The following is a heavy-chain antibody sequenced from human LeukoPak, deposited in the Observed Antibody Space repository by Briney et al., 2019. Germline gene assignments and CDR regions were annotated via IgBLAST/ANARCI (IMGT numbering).Heavy chain of an antibody. CDR1: GYTFTGYY. V-gene: IGHV1-2*02. D-gene: IGHD5-12*01. J-gene: IGHJ6*02. CDR2: INPNGGGT. CDR3: ASILGYSGLYGMDV. Sequence: ASVKVSCKASGYTFTGYYMHWVRQAPGQGLEWMGWINPNGGGTNYAQKFQGRVTMTRDTSISTAYMELSRLRSDDTAVYYCASILGYSGLYGMDVWGQGATVTVSS.